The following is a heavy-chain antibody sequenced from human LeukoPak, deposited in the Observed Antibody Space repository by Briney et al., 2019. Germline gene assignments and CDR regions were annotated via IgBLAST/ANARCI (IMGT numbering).Heavy chain of an antibody. CDR2: ISGSDSGT. Sequence: PGGSLRLSCAASGFTFTNYAMSWVRQAPGMGLEWVSGISGSDSGTYYADSVKGRFTISRDNSRNTLYLQIDSLRAEDTAVYYCARLYCSGGSRYSVDYWGQGTLVTVSS. CDR1: GFTFTNYA. V-gene: IGHV3-23*01. J-gene: IGHJ4*02. CDR3: ARLYCSGGSRYSVDY. D-gene: IGHD2-15*01.